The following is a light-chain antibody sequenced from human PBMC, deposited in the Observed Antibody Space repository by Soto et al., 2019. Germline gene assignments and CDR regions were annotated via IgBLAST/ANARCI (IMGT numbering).Light chain of an antibody. CDR1: QGIGSD. J-gene: IGKJ5*01. CDR3: LQYNTCPPIT. V-gene: IGKV1-17*01. CDR2: AAS. Sequence: DIVVSQSPFTVSLSTGDRVTLTCRASQGIGSDLGWYQQKPGTAPRLLIYAASSWASGVPARFSGSGSGTEFTLTISSLQSEDFAIYYCLQYNTCPPITFGQGTRLEIK.